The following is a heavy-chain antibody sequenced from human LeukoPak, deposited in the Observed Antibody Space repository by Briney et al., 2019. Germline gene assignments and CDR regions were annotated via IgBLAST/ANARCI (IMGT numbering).Heavy chain of an antibody. CDR3: ARDRVGVGGNGWEN. CDR2: MSPNSGNT. J-gene: IGHJ4*02. V-gene: IGHV1-8*01. D-gene: IGHD6-19*01. Sequence: GASVKVSCKASGYTFSNYDINWVRLATGEGLEWFGWMSPNSGNTGYVKKFQGRVTMTRDTSIGTAYMELSSLTSEDTAIYYCARDRVGVGGNGWENWGQGTLVTVSS. CDR1: GYTFSNYD.